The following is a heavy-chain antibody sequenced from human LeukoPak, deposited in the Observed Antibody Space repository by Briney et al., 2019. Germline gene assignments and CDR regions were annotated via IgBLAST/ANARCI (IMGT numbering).Heavy chain of an antibody. V-gene: IGHV3-9*01. CDR1: GFTFGDYA. J-gene: IGHJ4*02. D-gene: IGHD4-17*01. Sequence: GRSLRLSCAASGFTFGDYAMHWVRQASGKGLEWVSGISWNIDNIDYADSVRGRFTISRDNAKNSLYLQMNSLRAEDTALYYCAKDYDYGFDYWGQGTLVTVSS. CDR2: ISWNIDNI. CDR3: AKDYDYGFDY.